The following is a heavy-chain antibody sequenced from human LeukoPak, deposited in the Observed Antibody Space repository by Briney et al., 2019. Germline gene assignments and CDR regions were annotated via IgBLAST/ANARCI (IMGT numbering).Heavy chain of an antibody. CDR1: GYSISSGYY. V-gene: IGHV4-38-2*02. D-gene: IGHD5-18*01. CDR2: VYHSGST. Sequence: SETLSLTCTVSGYSISSGYYWGWIRQPPGKGLEWIGSVYHSGSTYYNPSLKSRVTISVDTSKNQFSLKLSSVTAADTAVYYCARAGYSYGPNYYYYMDVWGKGTTVTVSS. CDR3: ARAGYSYGPNYYYYMDV. J-gene: IGHJ6*03.